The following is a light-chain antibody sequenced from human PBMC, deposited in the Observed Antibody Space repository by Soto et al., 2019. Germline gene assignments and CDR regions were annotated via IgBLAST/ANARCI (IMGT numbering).Light chain of an antibody. Sequence: EIGVTQSPATLSVSPGERAILSCRASQSVSRGLAWYQQKPGQAPRLLIYGASTRATGIPARFSGSGSGTDFTLTISRLEPEDFAVYYCQQYDNSPITFGQGTRLEIK. V-gene: IGKV3-15*01. CDR2: GAS. CDR1: QSVSRG. J-gene: IGKJ5*01. CDR3: QQYDNSPIT.